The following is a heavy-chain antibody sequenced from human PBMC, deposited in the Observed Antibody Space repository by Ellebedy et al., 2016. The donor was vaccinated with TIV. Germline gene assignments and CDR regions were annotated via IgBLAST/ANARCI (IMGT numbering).Heavy chain of an antibody. Sequence: GGSLRLXXAASGFSLSNYDMHWVRQVTGKGLEWVSATGTAGDTFYSGSVKGRFTISRDNFENILYLQMNSLRAEDTAVYYCAKSGVVRPYGSSTRSPLDYWGQGTLVTVSS. J-gene: IGHJ4*02. CDR2: TGTAGDT. CDR1: GFSLSNYD. D-gene: IGHD6-6*01. CDR3: AKSGVVRPYGSSTRSPLDY. V-gene: IGHV3-13*01.